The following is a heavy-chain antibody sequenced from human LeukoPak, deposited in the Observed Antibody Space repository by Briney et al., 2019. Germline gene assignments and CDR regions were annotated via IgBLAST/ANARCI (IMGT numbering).Heavy chain of an antibody. Sequence: GGSLGLSCAASGFTFRSHGMNWVRQAPGKGLEWVAGINPDGSQSYYIDAVKGRFTISRDNSKNTLYLQMNSLRVEDTAMYYCARDLSYFSFDDWGQGTTVTVSS. D-gene: IGHD2-21*01. CDR1: GFTFRSHG. CDR2: INPDGSQS. J-gene: IGHJ6*02. CDR3: ARDLSYFSFDD. V-gene: IGHV3-33*01.